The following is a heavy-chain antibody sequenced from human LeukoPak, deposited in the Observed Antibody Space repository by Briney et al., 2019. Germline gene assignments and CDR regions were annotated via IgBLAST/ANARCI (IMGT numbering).Heavy chain of an antibody. CDR3: ATRPLDSKGYYFDY. J-gene: IGHJ4*02. CDR2: IYPGDSDT. Sequence: GESLKISCKGSGYSFTNYWIAWVRQMPGKGLEWMGIIYPGDSDTRYSPSFQGQVTISADKYISTAYLQWSSLKASYTAIYYCATRPLDSKGYYFDYWGQGALVTVSS. V-gene: IGHV5-51*01. CDR1: GYSFTNYW. D-gene: IGHD2-21*01.